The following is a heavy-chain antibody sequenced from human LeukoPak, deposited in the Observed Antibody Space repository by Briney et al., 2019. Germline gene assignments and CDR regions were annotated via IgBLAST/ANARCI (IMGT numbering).Heavy chain of an antibody. Sequence: ASVRVSCKASGYTFNGYDINWVSKAPGQGLEWMGWMNPNTGDTGYAQKFQGRVTMTRNTSIDTAYMELSGLKSEDTAVYYCTRGSLSGSSRDYWGQGTLVTVSS. CDR3: TRGSLSGSSRDY. D-gene: IGHD1-26*01. J-gene: IGHJ4*02. V-gene: IGHV1-8*01. CDR1: GYTFNGYD. CDR2: MNPNTGDT.